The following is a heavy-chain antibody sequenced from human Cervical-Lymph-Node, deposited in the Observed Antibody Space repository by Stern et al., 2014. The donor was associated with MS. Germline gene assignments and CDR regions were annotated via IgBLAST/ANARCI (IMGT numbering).Heavy chain of an antibody. J-gene: IGHJ3*02. CDR2: IYPGDSDT. D-gene: IGHD6-19*01. Sequence: VQLVQSGAEVKKPGESLKISCKGSGYRFSSYWIGWVRQMPGKGLEWMGIIYPGDSDTRYSPSCQGQVTISADKSISTAYLQWSSLKASDTAMYYCARRGIAVGDAFDIWGQGTMVTVSS. CDR3: ARRGIAVGDAFDI. V-gene: IGHV5-51*03. CDR1: GYRFSSYW.